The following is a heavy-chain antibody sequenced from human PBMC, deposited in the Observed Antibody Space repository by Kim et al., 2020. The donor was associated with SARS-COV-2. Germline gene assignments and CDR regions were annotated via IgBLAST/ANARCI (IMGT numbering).Heavy chain of an antibody. Sequence: YYADSVKGRFTISRDNSKNTLYLQMNSLRAEDTAVYYCAREGNWNYPFDYWGQGTLVTVSS. CDR3: AREGNWNYPFDY. V-gene: IGHV3-30*01. D-gene: IGHD1-7*01. J-gene: IGHJ4*02.